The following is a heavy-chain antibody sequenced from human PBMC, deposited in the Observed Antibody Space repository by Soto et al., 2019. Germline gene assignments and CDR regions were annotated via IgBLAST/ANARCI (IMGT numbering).Heavy chain of an antibody. Sequence: GXSVKVSCKASVGTFSSYAISWVRQAPGQGLEWMGGIIPIFGTANYAQKFQGRVTITADESTSTAYMELSSLRSEDTAVYYCASMYCSGGSCRYYFDYWGQGALVTVSS. V-gene: IGHV1-69*13. CDR2: IIPIFGTA. CDR3: ASMYCSGGSCRYYFDY. CDR1: VGTFSSYA. J-gene: IGHJ4*02. D-gene: IGHD2-15*01.